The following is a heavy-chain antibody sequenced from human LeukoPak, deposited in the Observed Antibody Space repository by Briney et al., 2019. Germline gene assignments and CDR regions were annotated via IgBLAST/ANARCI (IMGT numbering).Heavy chain of an antibody. CDR1: GYAFTGYY. J-gene: IGHJ5*02. CDR2: INPNSGGT. D-gene: IGHD2-2*01. CDR3: ARGYQLLCGRCNWFDP. Sequence: ASVKVSCKASGYAFTGYYMRWVRQAPGQGLEWMGWINPNSGGTNYAQKFQGRVTMTRDTSISTAYMELSRLRSDDTAVYYCARGYQLLCGRCNWFDPWGQGTLVTVSS. V-gene: IGHV1-2*02.